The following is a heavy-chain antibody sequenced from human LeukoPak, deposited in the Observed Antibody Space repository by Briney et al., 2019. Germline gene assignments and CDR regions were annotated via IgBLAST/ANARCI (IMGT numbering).Heavy chain of an antibody. J-gene: IGHJ5*02. V-gene: IGHV1-8*01. CDR3: ARAPDCSGGSCYLWFDP. CDR2: MNPNSGNT. D-gene: IGHD2-15*01. CDR1: GYTFSSYD. Sequence: ASVKVPCKASGYTFSSYDINWVRQATGQGLAWMGWMNPNSGNTGYAQKFQGRVTMTRNTSISTAYMEVSSLRSDDTAVYYCARAPDCSGGSCYLWFDPWGQGTLVTVSS.